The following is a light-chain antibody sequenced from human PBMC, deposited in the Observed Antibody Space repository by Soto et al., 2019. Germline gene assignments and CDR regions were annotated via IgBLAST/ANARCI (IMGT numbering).Light chain of an antibody. V-gene: IGLV1-40*01. CDR2: SNI. CDR1: SSNIGSGYD. CDR3: QSYDSSLNGYV. Sequence: QPVLTQPPSVSGAPGQRLTISCTGSSSNIGSGYDVHWYKQLPGTAPKLLIYSNINRPSGVPDRCSGSKSGTSASLAITGLQAEDEADYYCQSYDSSLNGYVFGTGTKLTVL. J-gene: IGLJ1*01.